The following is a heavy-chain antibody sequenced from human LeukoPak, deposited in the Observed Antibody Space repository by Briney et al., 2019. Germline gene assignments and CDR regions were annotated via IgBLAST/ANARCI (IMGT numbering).Heavy chain of an antibody. D-gene: IGHD6-19*01. CDR3: ARLTGYSSGFNNWFDP. Sequence: GESLKISCKSSGYSFTSYWIGWVRPVPGKGLEGMGIIYPGDSDTRYSPSFQGQVTISADKSISTAYLQWSSLKASDTAMYYCARLTGYSSGFNNWFDPWGKGTLVTVSS. V-gene: IGHV5-51*01. J-gene: IGHJ5*02. CDR2: IYPGDSDT. CDR1: GYSFTSYW.